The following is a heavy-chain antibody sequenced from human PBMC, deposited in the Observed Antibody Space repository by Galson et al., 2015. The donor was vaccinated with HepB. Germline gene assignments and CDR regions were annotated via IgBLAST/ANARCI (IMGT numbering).Heavy chain of an antibody. CDR2: IYSGGST. CDR3: ARADSYQYYYYGMDV. D-gene: IGHD2-2*01. V-gene: IGHV3-66*02. Sequence: SLRLSCAASGFTVSSNYMSWVRQAPGKGLEWVSVIYSGGSTYYADSVKGRFTISRDNSKNTLYLQMNSLRAEDTAVYYCARADSYQYYYYGMDVWGQGTTVTVSS. CDR1: GFTVSSNY. J-gene: IGHJ6*02.